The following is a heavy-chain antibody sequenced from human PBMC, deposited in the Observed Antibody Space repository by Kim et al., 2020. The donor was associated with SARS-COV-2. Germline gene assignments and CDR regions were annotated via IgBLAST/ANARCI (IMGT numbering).Heavy chain of an antibody. CDR2: MNPNSGNT. V-gene: IGHV1-8*01. D-gene: IGHD6-13*01. CDR1: GYTFTSYD. Sequence: ASVKVSCKASGYTFTSYDINWVRQATGQGLEWMGWMNPNSGNTGYAQKFQGRVTMTRNTSISTAYMELSSLRSEDTAMYYCARDLIAAAGQNYYYYGMDVWGQGTTVTVSS. J-gene: IGHJ6*02. CDR3: ARDLIAAAGQNYYYYGMDV.